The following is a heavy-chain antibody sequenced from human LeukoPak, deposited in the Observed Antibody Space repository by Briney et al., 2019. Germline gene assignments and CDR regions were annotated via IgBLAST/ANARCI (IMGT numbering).Heavy chain of an antibody. Sequence: ASVKVSCKSSGYTFTIYDINWVRQATGQGLEWMGWMNPNSGNTGYAQKFQGRDTMTRNTSISTAYMELSSLRSEDTAVYYCARISHRYSSSPVGYWGQGTLVTVSS. V-gene: IGHV1-8*01. CDR3: ARISHRYSSSPVGY. D-gene: IGHD6-13*01. J-gene: IGHJ4*02. CDR1: GYTFTIYD. CDR2: MNPNSGNT.